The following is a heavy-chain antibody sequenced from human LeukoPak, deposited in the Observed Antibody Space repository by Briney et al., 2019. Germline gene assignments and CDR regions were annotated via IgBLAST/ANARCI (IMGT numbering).Heavy chain of an antibody. V-gene: IGHV4-59*01. CDR3: ARGRYSGYDYGWFDP. CDR2: VYYSGST. D-gene: IGHD5-12*01. J-gene: IGHJ5*02. CDR1: DGSISSYY. Sequence: MSSETLSLTCTVSDGSISSYYWSWIRQPPGKGLEWIGYVYYSGSTNYNPSLKSRVTISVDTSKNQFSLKLSSVTAADTALYYCARGRYSGYDYGWFDPWGQGTQVTVSS.